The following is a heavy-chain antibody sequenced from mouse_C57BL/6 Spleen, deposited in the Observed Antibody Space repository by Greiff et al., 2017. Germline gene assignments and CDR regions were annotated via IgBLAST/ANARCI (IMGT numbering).Heavy chain of an antibody. CDR1: GYTFTSYW. Sequence: QVQLQQPGAELVRPGTSVKLSCKASGYTFTSYWMHWVKQRPGQGLEWIGVIDPSDSYTNYNQKFKGKATLTVDTSSSTAYMQLSSLTSEDSAVYYCAREAHYWGQGTTPTVSS. CDR3: AREAHY. V-gene: IGHV1-59*01. CDR2: IDPSDSYT. J-gene: IGHJ2*01. D-gene: IGHD3-2*02.